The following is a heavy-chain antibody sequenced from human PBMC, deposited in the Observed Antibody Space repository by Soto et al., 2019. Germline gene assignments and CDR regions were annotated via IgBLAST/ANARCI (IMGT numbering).Heavy chain of an antibody. Sequence: GASVTVSCKASGGTFSSYAIRWVRQAPGQGLEWMGGIIPIFGTANYAQKFQGGVTITADESTSTAYMELSSLRSEDTAVYYCASSNYYDSSVYYPFDYWGQGTLVTVSS. CDR3: ASSNYYDSSVYYPFDY. J-gene: IGHJ4*02. CDR2: IIPIFGTA. CDR1: GGTFSSYA. D-gene: IGHD3-22*01. V-gene: IGHV1-69*13.